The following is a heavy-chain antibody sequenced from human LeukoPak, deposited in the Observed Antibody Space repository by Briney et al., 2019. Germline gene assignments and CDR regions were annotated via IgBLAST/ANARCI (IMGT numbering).Heavy chain of an antibody. CDR3: ARDLAASYYDILTGYYTERYDY. CDR2: ISSSSSYI. J-gene: IGHJ4*02. V-gene: IGHV3-21*04. Sequence: GGSLRLSCAASGFTFSSYSMNWVRQAPGKGLEWVSSISSSSSYIYYADSVKGRFTISRDNAKNSLYLQMNSLRSGDTAVYYCARDLAASYYDILTGYYTERYDYWGQGTLVTVSS. D-gene: IGHD3-9*01. CDR1: GFTFSSYS.